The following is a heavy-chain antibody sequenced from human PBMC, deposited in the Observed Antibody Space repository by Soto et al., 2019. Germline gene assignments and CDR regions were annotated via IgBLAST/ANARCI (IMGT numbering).Heavy chain of an antibody. D-gene: IGHD2-8*01. V-gene: IGHV1-69*01. J-gene: IGHJ6*02. CDR3: ASPQGGCTNGVCSLYYYYYGMDV. CDR1: GGTFSSYA. CDR2: IIPIFGTA. Sequence: QVQLVQSGAEVKKPGSSVKVSCKASGGTFSSYAISWVRQAPGQGLEWMGGIIPIFGTANYAQKFQGRVTITADESTSTAYMELSSLRSEATAVYYCASPQGGCTNGVCSLYYYYYGMDVWGQGTTVTVSS.